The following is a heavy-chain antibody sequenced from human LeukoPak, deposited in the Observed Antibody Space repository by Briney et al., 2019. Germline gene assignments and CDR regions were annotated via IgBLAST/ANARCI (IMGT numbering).Heavy chain of an antibody. J-gene: IGHJ4*02. CDR1: GFTFSNAW. CDR3: TTVMITFGGVIPNY. CDR2: IKSKTDGGTA. Sequence: GGSLRLSCAASGFTFSNAWMNWVRQAPGKGLEWVGRIKSKTDGGTADYAAPVKGRFTISRDDSKTTLYLQMNYLKTEDTAVYYCTTVMITFGGVIPNYWGQGTLVTVSS. D-gene: IGHD3-16*02. V-gene: IGHV3-15*01.